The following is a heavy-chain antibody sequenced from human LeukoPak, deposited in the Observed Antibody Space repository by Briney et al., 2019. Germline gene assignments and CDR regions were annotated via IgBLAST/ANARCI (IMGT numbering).Heavy chain of an antibody. CDR2: IYTSGST. D-gene: IGHD2-2*01. J-gene: IGHJ4*02. CDR3: AREGVVAAPYYFDY. Sequence: SETLSLTCTVSGGSISSYYWSWIRQPAGKGLEWIGRIYTSGSTNYNPSLKSRVTMSVDTSKNQFSLKLSSVTAADTAVYYCAREGVVAAPYYFDYWGQGTLVTVSS. V-gene: IGHV4-4*07. CDR1: GGSISSYY.